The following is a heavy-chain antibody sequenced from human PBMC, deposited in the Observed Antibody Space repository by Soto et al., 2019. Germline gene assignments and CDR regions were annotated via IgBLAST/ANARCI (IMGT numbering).Heavy chain of an antibody. D-gene: IGHD3-22*01. Sequence: EVQLVESGGGLGQTGGSLKLSCAASGFTFSGSAMHWVRQASGKGLEWVGRIRSKANSYATAYAASVKGRFTISRDDSKNTAYLQMNSLKTEDTAVYYCTITYYYDSSGYFPFDYWGQGTLVTVSS. CDR2: IRSKANSYAT. J-gene: IGHJ4*02. V-gene: IGHV3-73*02. CDR1: GFTFSGSA. CDR3: TITYYYDSSGYFPFDY.